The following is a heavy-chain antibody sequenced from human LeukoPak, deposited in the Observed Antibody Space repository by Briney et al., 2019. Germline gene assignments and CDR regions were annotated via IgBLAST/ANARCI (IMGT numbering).Heavy chain of an antibody. D-gene: IGHD2-21*02. CDR2: IYSGVNI. V-gene: IGHV3-53*01. CDR1: GFTVSSNY. Sequence: GGSLRLSSAASGFTVSSNYMNWVRQAPGRGLEWVSVIYSGVNIYYADSVKGRFTISRDNSKNTLYLQMNNLRAEDTAVYYCAKRLPVVGDRNRAFDYWGQGTLVTVSS. CDR3: AKRLPVVGDRNRAFDY. J-gene: IGHJ4*02.